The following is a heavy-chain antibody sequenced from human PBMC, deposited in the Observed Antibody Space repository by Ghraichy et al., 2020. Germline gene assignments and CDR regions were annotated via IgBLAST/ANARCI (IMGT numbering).Heavy chain of an antibody. D-gene: IGHD4-17*01. Sequence: GESLNISCAASGFTFSDYYMSWIRQAPGKGLEWVSYISSSSSYTNYADSVKGRFTISRDNAKNSLYLQMNSLRAEDTAVYYCARDSVERTTVTTHSNWFDPWGQGTLVTVSS. V-gene: IGHV3-11*06. CDR2: ISSSSSYT. CDR3: ARDSVERTTVTTHSNWFDP. CDR1: GFTFSDYY. J-gene: IGHJ5*02.